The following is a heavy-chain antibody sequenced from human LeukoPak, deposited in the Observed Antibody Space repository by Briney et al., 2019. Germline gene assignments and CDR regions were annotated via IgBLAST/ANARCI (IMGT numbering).Heavy chain of an antibody. CDR1: GNSISSGDYY. Sequence: SETLSLTCTVSGNSISSGDYYWSWIRQPAGKGLEWIGRIYTSGSTTYNPSLKSRVTISGDTSENQFSLRLSSVTAADTAVYYCARDLVVYSGYDFSSTYWFDPWGQGTLVTVSS. J-gene: IGHJ5*02. D-gene: IGHD5-12*01. CDR2: IYTSGST. V-gene: IGHV4-61*02. CDR3: ARDLVVYSGYDFSSTYWFDP.